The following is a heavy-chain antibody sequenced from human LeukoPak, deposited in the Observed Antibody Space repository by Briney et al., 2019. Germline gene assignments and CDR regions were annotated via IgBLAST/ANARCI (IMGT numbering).Heavy chain of an antibody. J-gene: IGHJ4*02. V-gene: IGHV4-61*02. Sequence: SETLSLTCTVSGGSISSGSYYWSWIRQPAGKGLEWIGRIYTSGSTNYNPSLKSRVTISVDTSKNQFSLKLSSVTAADTAVYYCARENGRGTQNRRYFDYWGQGTLVTVSS. CDR1: GGSISSGSYY. D-gene: IGHD1-26*01. CDR2: IYTSGST. CDR3: ARENGRGTQNRRYFDY.